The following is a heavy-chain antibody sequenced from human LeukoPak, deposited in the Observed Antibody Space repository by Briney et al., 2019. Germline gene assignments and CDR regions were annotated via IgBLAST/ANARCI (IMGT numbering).Heavy chain of an antibody. D-gene: IGHD5-18*01. V-gene: IGHV3-7*01. CDR3: ARSFRVQVWSDFDS. Sequence: GGSLRLSCGASGFIFSSYWMNWFRQAPGKGLEWVANIKEDGSEKHYVDSVKGRFTISRGNAKNSLYLQMNSLRAEDTAVYYCARSFRVQVWSDFDSWGQGTLITVSS. CDR2: IKEDGSEK. J-gene: IGHJ4*02. CDR1: GFIFSSYW.